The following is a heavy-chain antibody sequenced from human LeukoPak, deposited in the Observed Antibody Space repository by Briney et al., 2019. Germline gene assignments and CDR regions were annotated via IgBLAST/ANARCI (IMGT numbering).Heavy chain of an antibody. CDR1: GYSFRKYG. CDR2: VSTNNSNT. CDR3: VTSYYDSSGYYDY. V-gene: IGHV1-18*01. Sequence: ASVKDPCKASGYSFRKYGMTWVRQAPGQGLEWVGWVSTNNSNTNYAQKVQGRVALSTDTSTSTGYMELRSLRSEDTAVYYCVTSYYDSSGYYDYWGPGTLVTVSS. J-gene: IGHJ4*02. D-gene: IGHD3-22*01.